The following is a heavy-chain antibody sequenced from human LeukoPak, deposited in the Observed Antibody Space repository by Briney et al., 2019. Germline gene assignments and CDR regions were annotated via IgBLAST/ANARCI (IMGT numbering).Heavy chain of an antibody. CDR3: AKSKGYGLIDI. CDR2: IFYSGST. CDR1: GGSFSGYY. D-gene: IGHD3-10*01. J-gene: IGHJ3*02. Sequence: SETLSLTCAVYGGSFSGYYWGWVRQPPGKALEWIGNIFYSGSTYYSPSLKSRVTISLDTSRNQFSLKLNSVTAADTAVYYCAKSKGYGLIDIWGQGTMVTVSS. V-gene: IGHV4-34*12.